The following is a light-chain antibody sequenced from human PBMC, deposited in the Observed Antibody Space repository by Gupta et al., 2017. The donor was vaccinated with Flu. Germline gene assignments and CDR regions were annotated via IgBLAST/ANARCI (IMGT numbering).Light chain of an antibody. V-gene: IGLV2-14*01. CDR3: SSYTSSSPLEV. Sequence: QSALTQPASVSGSPGPSITISCTGTSSDVGGYNYVSWYQQHPGKAPKLMIYEVSNRPSGVSNRFSGSKSGNTASLTISGLQAEDEADYYCSSYTSSSPLEVFGTGTKVTVL. CDR1: SSDVGGYNY. CDR2: EVS. J-gene: IGLJ1*01.